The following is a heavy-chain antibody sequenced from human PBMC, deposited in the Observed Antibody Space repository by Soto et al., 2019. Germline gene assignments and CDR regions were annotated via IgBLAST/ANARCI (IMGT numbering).Heavy chain of an antibody. CDR2: IYYSGST. Sequence: SETLSLTCTVSGGSISSSSYYWGWIRQPPGKGLEWIGSIYYSGSTYYNPSLKSRVTISVDTSKNQFSLKLSSVTAADTAVYYCARQGDIVVVVAAKYNWFDPWGQGTLVTVSS. CDR1: GGSISSSSYY. V-gene: IGHV4-39*01. CDR3: ARQGDIVVVVAAKYNWFDP. J-gene: IGHJ5*02. D-gene: IGHD2-15*01.